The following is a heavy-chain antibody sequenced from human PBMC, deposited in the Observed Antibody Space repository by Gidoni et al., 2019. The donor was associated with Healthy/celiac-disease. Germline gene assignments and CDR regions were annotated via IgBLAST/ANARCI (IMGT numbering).Heavy chain of an antibody. J-gene: IGHJ3*02. Sequence: EVQLLESGGGLVQPGGSLRLSCAASGSTFSSYAMGWVRQAPGKGLEWVSAISGRGGSTYYADSVKGRFTISRDNSKNTLYLQMNSLRAEDTAVYYCAKAPLEQQLVLGAFDIWGQGTMVTVSS. CDR1: GSTFSSYA. CDR3: AKAPLEQQLVLGAFDI. D-gene: IGHD6-13*01. CDR2: ISGRGGST. V-gene: IGHV3-23*01.